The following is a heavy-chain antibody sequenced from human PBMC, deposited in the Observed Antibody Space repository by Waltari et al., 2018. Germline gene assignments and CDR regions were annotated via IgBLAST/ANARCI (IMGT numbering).Heavy chain of an antibody. J-gene: IGHJ4*02. CDR3: ARGQGY. Sequence: QVQLQESGPGLVKPSETLSLTCAVSGYSISTDYYWVWIRQPPGKGLEWIGNIHHSGSTYYNPALKSRVSISLETSKNQFSLELSSLTADDTAVYYCARGQGYWGQGTLVTVSS. CDR1: GYSISTDYY. CDR2: IHHSGST. V-gene: IGHV4-38-2*01.